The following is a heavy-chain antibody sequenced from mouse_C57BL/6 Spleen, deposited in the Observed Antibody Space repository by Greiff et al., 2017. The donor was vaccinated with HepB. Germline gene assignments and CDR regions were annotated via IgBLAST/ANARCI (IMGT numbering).Heavy chain of an antibody. CDR1: GFTFSNYW. CDR2: IRLKSDNYAT. V-gene: IGHV6-3*01. J-gene: IGHJ2*01. Sequence: EVKLEESGGGLVQPGGSMKLSCVASGFTFSNYWMNWVRQSPEKGLEWVAQIRLKSDNYATHYAESVKWRFTISRDDSKSSVYLQMNNLRAEDTGIYYCTTGYYFDYWGQGTTLTVSS. CDR3: TTGYYFDY.